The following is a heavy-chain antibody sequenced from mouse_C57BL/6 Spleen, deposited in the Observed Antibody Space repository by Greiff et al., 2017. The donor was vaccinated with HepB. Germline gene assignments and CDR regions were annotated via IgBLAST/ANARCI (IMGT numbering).Heavy chain of an antibody. Sequence: VQLQQSGAELVKPGASVKMSCKASGYTFTSYWITWVKQRPGQGLEWIGDIYPGSGSTNYNEKFKSKATLTVDTSSSTAYMQLSSLTSEDSAVYYCAITTTVVATDYFDYWGQGTTLTVSS. CDR1: GYTFTSYW. J-gene: IGHJ2*01. CDR2: IYPGSGST. V-gene: IGHV1-55*01. CDR3: AITTTVVATDYFDY. D-gene: IGHD1-1*01.